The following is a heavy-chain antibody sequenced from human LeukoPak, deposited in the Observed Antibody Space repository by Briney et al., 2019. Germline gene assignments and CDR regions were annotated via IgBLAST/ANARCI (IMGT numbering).Heavy chain of an antibody. J-gene: IGHJ5*02. CDR2: IIPIFGTA. D-gene: IGHD3-3*01. V-gene: IGHV1-69*01. CDR1: GGTFSSYA. CDR3: ARASITIFGDENWFDP. Sequence: ASVKVSCKASGGTFSSYAISWVRQAPGQGLECMGGIIPIFGTANYAQKFQGRVTITADESTSTAYMELSSLRSEDTAVYYCARASITIFGDENWFDPWGQGTLVTVSS.